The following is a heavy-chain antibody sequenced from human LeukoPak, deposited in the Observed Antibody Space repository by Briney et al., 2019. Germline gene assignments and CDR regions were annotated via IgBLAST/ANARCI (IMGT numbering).Heavy chain of an antibody. V-gene: IGHV4-34*01. Sequence: SETLSLNCAVYGGSFSGYYWSWIRQPPGKGLEWIGEINHSGSTNYNPSLKSRVTISVDTSKNQFSLKLSSVTAADTAVYYCARGQQQLKLDYWGQGTLVTVSS. J-gene: IGHJ4*02. CDR3: ARGQQQLKLDY. CDR2: INHSGST. D-gene: IGHD6-13*01. CDR1: GGSFSGYY.